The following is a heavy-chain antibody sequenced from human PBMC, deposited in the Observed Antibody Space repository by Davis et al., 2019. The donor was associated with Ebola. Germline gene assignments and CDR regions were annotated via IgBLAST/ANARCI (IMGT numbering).Heavy chain of an antibody. D-gene: IGHD4-23*01. CDR2: INRNGDYK. CDR3: TKYLLPGGTDY. V-gene: IGHV3-9*02. Sequence: SLKISCIVSGITPDDHAMHRVRQAPGKGLEWVSGINRNGDYKGYADSVRGRFTTSRDNAKHSLYLEMTSLRADDTDFYYCTKYLLPGGTDYWGQGTLVTVSP. CDR1: GITPDDHA. J-gene: IGHJ4*02.